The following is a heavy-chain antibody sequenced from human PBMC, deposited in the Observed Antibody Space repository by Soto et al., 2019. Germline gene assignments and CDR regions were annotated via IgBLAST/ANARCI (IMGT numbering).Heavy chain of an antibody. D-gene: IGHD2-21*02. J-gene: IGHJ4*02. V-gene: IGHV1-46*01. CDR3: ARGGHVVVVTAALDY. CDR2: VNPSGGHT. Sequence: QVQLVQSGAEVKKPGASVKASCKASGDTFTDYYIHWVRQAPGQGLEWMGTVNPSGGHTTYAQHFPGRMTMTRDTSTSTLYMELTSLPSEDTAVYYCARGGHVVVVTAALDYWGQGTLVTVSS. CDR1: GDTFTDYY.